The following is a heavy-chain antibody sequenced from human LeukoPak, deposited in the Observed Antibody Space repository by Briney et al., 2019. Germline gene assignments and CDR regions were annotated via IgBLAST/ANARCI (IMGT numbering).Heavy chain of an antibody. V-gene: IGHV1-2*02. CDR2: INPNSGGT. D-gene: IGHD5-18*01. CDR3: ARAIQLWWGDLDY. Sequence: ASVKVSCKASGHTFTGYYMHWVRQAPGQGLEWMGWINPNSGGTNYAQKFQGRVTMTRDTSISTAYMELSRLRSDDTAVYYCARAIQLWWGDLDYWGQGTLVTVSS. CDR1: GHTFTGYY. J-gene: IGHJ4*02.